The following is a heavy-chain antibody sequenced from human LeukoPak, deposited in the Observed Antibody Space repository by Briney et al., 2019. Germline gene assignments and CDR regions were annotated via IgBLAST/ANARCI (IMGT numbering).Heavy chain of an antibody. CDR3: AKETIEYLWGTYFDY. V-gene: IGHV3-48*04. CDR1: GFTFSSYS. D-gene: IGHD3-16*01. Sequence: GGSLRLSCAASGFTFSSYSMNWVRQAPGKGLEWVAYISGTSSTIYYADSVKGRFTISRDNAKNSLYLQMNSLRAEDTAVYYCAKETIEYLWGTYFDYWGQGTPVTVSS. J-gene: IGHJ4*02. CDR2: ISGTSSTI.